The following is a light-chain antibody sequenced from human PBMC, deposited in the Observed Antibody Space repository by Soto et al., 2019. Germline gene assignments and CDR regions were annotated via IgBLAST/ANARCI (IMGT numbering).Light chain of an antibody. V-gene: IGKV3-15*01. Sequence: ETVMTQSPATLSVSPGERATLSCRASQSVSSNLSWYQQKPGQAPRLLIYGSSTRATGIPARFSVSGSGTEFTLTISSLQSEAFAVYYCQQYKNWPPITFGQGTRLEI. CDR2: GSS. J-gene: IGKJ5*01. CDR1: QSVSSN. CDR3: QQYKNWPPIT.